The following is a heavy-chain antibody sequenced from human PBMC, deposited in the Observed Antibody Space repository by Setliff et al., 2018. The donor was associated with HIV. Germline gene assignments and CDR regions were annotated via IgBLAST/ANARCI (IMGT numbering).Heavy chain of an antibody. V-gene: IGHV1-2*02. CDR2: INPNSGGT. CDR3: VRDKRNYGGIDGIFDF. D-gene: IGHD4-17*01. J-gene: IGHJ4*02. CDR1: GYTFTGQY. Sequence: ASVKVSCKASGYTFTGQYIHWVRQVPGQGLEWMGWINPNSGGTNYAQNFQGRVTMTRDTSITTAYLDLSRLRSGDTALYYCVRDKRNYGGIDGIFDFWGQGTLVTVSS.